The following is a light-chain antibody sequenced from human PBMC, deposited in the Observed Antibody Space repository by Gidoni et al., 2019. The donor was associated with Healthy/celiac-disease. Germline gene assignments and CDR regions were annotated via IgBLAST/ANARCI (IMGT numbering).Light chain of an antibody. Sequence: DIQMNQSPSSLSASVGDRVTITCRASQSISSYLNWYQQKPGKAPKLLIYAASSLQSGVPSRFSGSGSGTDFTLTISSLQPEDFATYYCQHSYSTPPMYTFXXXTKLEIK. V-gene: IGKV1-39*01. CDR3: QHSYSTPPMYT. CDR2: AAS. CDR1: QSISSY. J-gene: IGKJ2*01.